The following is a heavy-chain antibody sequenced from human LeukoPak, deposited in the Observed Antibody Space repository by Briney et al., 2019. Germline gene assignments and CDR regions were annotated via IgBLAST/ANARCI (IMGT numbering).Heavy chain of an antibody. D-gene: IGHD6-13*01. V-gene: IGHV4-34*01. CDR2: INHSGST. CDR3: ARSIAAAGSRSNWFDP. CDR1: GGSFSGYY. Sequence: PSETLSLTCAVYGGSFSGYYWSWIRQPPGKGLEWIGEINHSGSTNYNPSLKSRVTISVDTSKNQFSLKLSSVTAADTAVYYCARSIAAAGSRSNWFDPWGQGTLVTVSS. J-gene: IGHJ5*02.